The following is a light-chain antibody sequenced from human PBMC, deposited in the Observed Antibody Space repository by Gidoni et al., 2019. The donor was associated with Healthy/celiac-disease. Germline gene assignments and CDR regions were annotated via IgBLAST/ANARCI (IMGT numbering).Light chain of an antibody. V-gene: IGKV1-27*01. CDR3: QQYNSAPWT. Sequence: DSQMTQTPSSLSASVGDRVTITCRASQGISNYLAWYQQKPGKVPKLLIYAASTLQSGVPARFSGSGSGTDFPLTISSLQPEDVATYYCQQYNSAPWTFGQGTKVEIK. CDR1: QGISNY. J-gene: IGKJ1*01. CDR2: AAS.